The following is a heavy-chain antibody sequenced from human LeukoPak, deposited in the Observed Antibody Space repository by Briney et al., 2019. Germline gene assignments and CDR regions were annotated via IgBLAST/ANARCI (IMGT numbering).Heavy chain of an antibody. CDR2: IYYSGST. Sequence: SETLSLTCTVSGGSISSYYWSWIRQPPGKGLEWIGYIYYSGSTNYNPSLKSRVTISVDTSKNQFSLKLCSVTAADTAVYYCARKLRYCSGGSCTEYFDYWGQGTLVTVSS. CDR3: ARKLRYCSGGSCTEYFDY. V-gene: IGHV4-59*01. CDR1: GGSISSYY. D-gene: IGHD2-15*01. J-gene: IGHJ4*02.